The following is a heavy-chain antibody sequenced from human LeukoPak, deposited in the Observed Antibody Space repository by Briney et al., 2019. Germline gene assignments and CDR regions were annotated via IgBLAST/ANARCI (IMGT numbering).Heavy chain of an antibody. J-gene: IGHJ3*02. CDR1: GGSISSYY. D-gene: IGHD3-22*01. V-gene: IGHV4-4*07. CDR2: IYTSGST. CDR3: ARAARMGGYFKMDAFDI. Sequence: SETLSLTCTVSGGSISSYYWSWIRQPAGKGLEWIGRIYTSGSTNYNPSLKSRVTMSVDTSKNQFSLKLSSVTAADTAVYYCARAARMGGYFKMDAFDIWGQGTMVTVPS.